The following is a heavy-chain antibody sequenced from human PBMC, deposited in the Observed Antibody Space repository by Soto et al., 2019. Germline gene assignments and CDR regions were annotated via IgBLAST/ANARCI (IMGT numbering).Heavy chain of an antibody. J-gene: IGHJ4*02. CDR2: VSHDGRNT. CDR1: GFTFSDYA. Sequence: VQLVESGGGVVQPGRSLRLSCAASGFTFSDYAMHWVRQAPGKGLEWVAVVSHDGRNTHYADSVKGRFTSYRESSKITVSLEMTSLRAEDTAVYYCAKGGRQWLVTSDFNYWGQGDLVTVSS. D-gene: IGHD6-19*01. CDR3: AKGGRQWLVTSDFNY. V-gene: IGHV3-30*18.